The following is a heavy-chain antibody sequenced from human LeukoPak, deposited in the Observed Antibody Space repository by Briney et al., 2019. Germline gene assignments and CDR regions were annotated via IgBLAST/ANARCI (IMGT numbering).Heavy chain of an antibody. Sequence: GGSLRLSCAASGFTFSSYAMSWVRQAPGKGLEWVSAISGSGGSTYYADSVKGRFTISRDNSKNTLYPQMNSLRAEDTAVYYCAKDQDTSYYYDTRGPFDIWGQGTMVTVSS. J-gene: IGHJ3*02. CDR1: GFTFSSYA. V-gene: IGHV3-23*01. D-gene: IGHD3-22*01. CDR2: ISGSGGST. CDR3: AKDQDTSYYYDTRGPFDI.